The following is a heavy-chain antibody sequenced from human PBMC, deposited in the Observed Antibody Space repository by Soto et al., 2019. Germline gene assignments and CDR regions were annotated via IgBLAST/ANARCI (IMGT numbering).Heavy chain of an antibody. CDR2: IYYSGST. CDR1: GGSISSSSYY. CDR3: ASSANYYYYYGMDV. J-gene: IGHJ6*02. Sequence: SETLCLTCTVSGGSISSSSYYWGWIRQPPGKGLEWIGSIYYSGSTYYNPSLKSRVTISVDTSKNQFSLKLSSVTAADTAVYYCASSANYYYYYGMDVWGQGTTVTGSS. V-gene: IGHV4-39*01.